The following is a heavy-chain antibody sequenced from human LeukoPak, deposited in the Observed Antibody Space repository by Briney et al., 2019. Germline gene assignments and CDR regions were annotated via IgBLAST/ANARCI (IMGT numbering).Heavy chain of an antibody. CDR1: RYTSTGYY. J-gene: IGHJ6*02. CDR2: INPNSGGT. Sequence: ASVKVSSAASRYTSTGYYMHWVRQAPGQGPEWMGWINPNSGGTNYAQKFQGRVTMTRDTSISTAYMELSRLRSDDTAVYYCARDSPLDILAGYSPYGMDFWGQGTTVTVSS. CDR3: ARDSPLDILAGYSPYGMDF. V-gene: IGHV1-2*02. D-gene: IGHD3-9*01.